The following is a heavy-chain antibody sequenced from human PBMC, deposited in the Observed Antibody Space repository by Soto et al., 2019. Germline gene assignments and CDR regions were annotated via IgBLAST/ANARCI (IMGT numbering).Heavy chain of an antibody. J-gene: IGHJ4*02. CDR1: GYTFTSYA. CDR2: INAGSGNT. CDR3: AAVLVGSIDY. V-gene: IGHV1-3*01. Sequence: ASVKVSCKASGYTFTSYAIHWVRQAPGQRLEWMGWINAGSGNTKYAQKFQARVTITRDTSASTAYMELSSLRSEDTAVYYCAAVLVGSIDYWGQGTLVTVSS. D-gene: IGHD2-8*02.